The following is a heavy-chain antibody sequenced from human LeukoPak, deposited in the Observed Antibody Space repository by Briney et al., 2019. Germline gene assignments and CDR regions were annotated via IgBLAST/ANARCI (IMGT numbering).Heavy chain of an antibody. CDR3: ARIFDS. Sequence: PSETLSLTCTVSGGSVSTSDYYWGWIRQTPGKGLEWIGDIFHNGKTNYNPSLKGRVTISIDTFNNQFSLRLPSVTAADTAVYYCARIFDSWGQGTLVTVSS. CDR2: IFHNGKT. J-gene: IGHJ4*02. CDR1: GGSVSTSDYY. V-gene: IGHV4-39*07.